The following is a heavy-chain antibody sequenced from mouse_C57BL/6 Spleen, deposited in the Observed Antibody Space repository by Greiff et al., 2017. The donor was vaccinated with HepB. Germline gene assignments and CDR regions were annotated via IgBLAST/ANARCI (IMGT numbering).Heavy chain of an antibody. CDR1: GFTFSDYG. Sequence: EVKVVESGGGLVKPGGSLKLSCAASGFTFSDYGMHWVRQAPEKGLEWVAYISSGSSTSYDADTVKGRFTISRDNAKNTLFLQMTSLRSEDTAMYYCAREGTVVAPFAYWGQGTLVTVSA. D-gene: IGHD1-1*01. V-gene: IGHV5-17*01. CDR3: AREGTVVAPFAY. CDR2: ISSGSSTS. J-gene: IGHJ3*01.